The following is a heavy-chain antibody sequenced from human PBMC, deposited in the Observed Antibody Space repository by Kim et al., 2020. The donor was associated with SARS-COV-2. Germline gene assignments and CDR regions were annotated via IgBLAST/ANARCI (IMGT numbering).Heavy chain of an antibody. CDR1: GGSISSYY. CDR2: IYYSGST. J-gene: IGHJ4*02. Sequence: SETLSLTCTVSGGSISSYYWSWIRQPPGKGLEWIGYIYYSGSTNYNPYLKSRVTISVDTSKNQFSLKLSSVTAADTAVYYCARHPIGYSYGPGFDYWGQGTLVTVSS. V-gene: IGHV4-59*08. CDR3: ARHPIGYSYGPGFDY. D-gene: IGHD5-18*01.